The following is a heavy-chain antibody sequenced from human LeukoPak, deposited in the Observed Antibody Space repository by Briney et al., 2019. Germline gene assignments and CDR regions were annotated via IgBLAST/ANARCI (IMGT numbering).Heavy chain of an antibody. CDR3: ARGSDYGGNRYDY. Sequence: SETLSLTCAVYGGSFSGYYWSWIRQPPGKGLEWIGEINHSGSTNYNPSLKSRVTISVDMSKNQFSLKLSSVTAADTAVYYCARGSDYGGNRYDYWGQGTLVTVSS. J-gene: IGHJ4*02. D-gene: IGHD4-23*01. CDR2: INHSGST. V-gene: IGHV4-34*01. CDR1: GGSFSGYY.